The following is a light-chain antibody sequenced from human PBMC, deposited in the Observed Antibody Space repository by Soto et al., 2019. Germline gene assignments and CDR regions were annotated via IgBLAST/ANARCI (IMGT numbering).Light chain of an antibody. Sequence: DIQMTQSPSTLSGSVGDRGTITCRASQTISSGLAWYQQKPGKAPKLLIYKASTLKSGVPSRFSGSGSGTEFTLTISSLQPDDFATYYCQHYNSYSEAFGQGTKVELK. CDR1: QTISSG. CDR3: QHYNSYSEA. J-gene: IGKJ1*01. V-gene: IGKV1-5*03. CDR2: KAS.